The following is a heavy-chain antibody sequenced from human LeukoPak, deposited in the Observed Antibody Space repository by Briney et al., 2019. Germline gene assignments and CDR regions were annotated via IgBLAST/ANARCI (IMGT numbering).Heavy chain of an antibody. CDR2: ISAYNGNT. CDR1: GYTFTSYG. J-gene: IGHJ3*02. CDR3: ARDLTTMIVAVPDAFDI. V-gene: IGHV1-18*01. Sequence: ASVKVSCKASGYTFTSYGISWVRRAPGQGLEWMGWISAYNGNTNYAQKLQGRVTMTTDTSTSTAYMELRSLRSDDTAVYYCARDLTTMIVAVPDAFDIWGQGTMVTVSS. D-gene: IGHD3-22*01.